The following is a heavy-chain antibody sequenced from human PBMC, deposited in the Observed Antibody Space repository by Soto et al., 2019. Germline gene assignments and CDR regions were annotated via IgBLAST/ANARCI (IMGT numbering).Heavy chain of an antibody. CDR1: GFTFSSYG. D-gene: IGHD3-10*01. V-gene: IGHV3-33*01. J-gene: IGHJ6*02. CDR2: IWYDGSNK. Sequence: QVQLVESGGGLVQPGRSLRLSCAASGFTFSSYGMHWVRQAPGKGLEWVAVIWYDGSNKYYADSVKGRFTISRANSKNTLYLQMNSLRAEDTAVYYCARDTARAMVRIYYGMDVWGQGTTVTVSS. CDR3: ARDTARAMVRIYYGMDV.